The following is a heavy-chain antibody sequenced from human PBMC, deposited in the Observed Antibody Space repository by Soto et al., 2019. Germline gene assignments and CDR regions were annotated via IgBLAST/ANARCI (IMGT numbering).Heavy chain of an antibody. CDR3: AKDRLLRFLEWSGVDI. J-gene: IGHJ3*02. Sequence: GGSLRLSCAASGFTFSNAWMSWVRQAPGKGLEWVGRIKSKTDGGTTDYAAPVKGRLTISRDDSKNTLYLQMNSLRAEDTAVYYCAKDRLLRFLEWSGVDIWGQGTMVTVSS. D-gene: IGHD3-3*01. V-gene: IGHV3-15*01. CDR1: GFTFSNAW. CDR2: IKSKTDGGTT.